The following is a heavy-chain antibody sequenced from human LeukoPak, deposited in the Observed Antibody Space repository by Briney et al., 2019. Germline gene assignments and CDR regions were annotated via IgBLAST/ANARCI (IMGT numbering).Heavy chain of an antibody. CDR3: ARLLGTVTTRGTGKYYFDY. J-gene: IGHJ4*02. CDR2: IYTSGST. D-gene: IGHD4-17*01. CDR1: GGSISSYY. V-gene: IGHV4-4*07. Sequence: SETLSLTCTVSGGSISSYYWSWIRQPAGKGLEWIGRIYTSGSTNYNPSLKSRVTMSVDTSKNQFSLKLTSVTAADTAVYYCARLLGTVTTRGTGKYYFDYWGQGTLVTVSS.